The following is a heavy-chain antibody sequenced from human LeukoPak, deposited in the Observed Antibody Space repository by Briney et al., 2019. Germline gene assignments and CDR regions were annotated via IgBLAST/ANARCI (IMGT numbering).Heavy chain of an antibody. D-gene: IGHD6-19*01. Sequence: PGGSLRLSCAASGFTLSSYAMSWVRQAPGKGLGWVSLISGNAGSTYYADSVKGRFTISRDNSKNTLYLQMNSLRAEDTAVYYCARDPIIAVAGTFDYWGQGTLVTVSS. CDR1: GFTLSSYA. CDR3: ARDPIIAVAGTFDY. V-gene: IGHV3-23*01. CDR2: ISGNAGST. J-gene: IGHJ4*02.